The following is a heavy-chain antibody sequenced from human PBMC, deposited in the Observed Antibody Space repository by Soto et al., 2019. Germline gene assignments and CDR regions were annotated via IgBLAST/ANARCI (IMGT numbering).Heavy chain of an antibody. D-gene: IGHD1-26*01. CDR2: ISGSGSST. CDR1: GFTFTNYA. V-gene: IGHV3-23*01. Sequence: EVQLLESGGGLVQPGGSLRLSCAASGFTFTNYAMSWVRQAPGKGLEWVSAISGSGSSTYYADSVKGRFTISRDNSENTLFLQMNSLRAEDTAVYYCAYFTALNYYYGMEVWGQGTTVTVSS. J-gene: IGHJ6*02. CDR3: AYFTALNYYYGMEV.